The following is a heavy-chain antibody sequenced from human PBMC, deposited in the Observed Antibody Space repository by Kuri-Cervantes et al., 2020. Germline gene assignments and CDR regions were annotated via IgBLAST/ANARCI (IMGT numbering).Heavy chain of an antibody. CDR1: GFTFSSYA. J-gene: IGHJ5*02. D-gene: IGHD5-24*01. CDR2: ISYDGSNK. Sequence: GESLKISCAASGFTFSSYAMHWVRQAPGKGLEWVAVISYDGSNKYYADSVKGRFTISRDNAKNSLYLQMNSLRAEDTAVYYCARGLEMATKNWFDPWGQGTLVTVSS. CDR3: ARGLEMATKNWFDP. V-gene: IGHV3-30-3*01.